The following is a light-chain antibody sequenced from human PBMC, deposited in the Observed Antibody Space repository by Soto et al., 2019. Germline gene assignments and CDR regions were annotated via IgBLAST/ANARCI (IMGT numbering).Light chain of an antibody. CDR1: QSIGSN. CDR3: QQYYNWPRT. Sequence: EIVMTQSPATLSVFPGERVTLSCRASQSIGSNLAWYLQKPGQAPRLLIYGASTRATGLPARFSGSGSGTEFTLTISNLQSEDFAVYYCQQYYNWPRTFGQGTKVDIK. V-gene: IGKV3-15*01. CDR2: GAS. J-gene: IGKJ1*01.